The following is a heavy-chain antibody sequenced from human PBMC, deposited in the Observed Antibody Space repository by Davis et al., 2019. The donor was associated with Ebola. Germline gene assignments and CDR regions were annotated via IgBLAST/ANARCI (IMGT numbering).Heavy chain of an antibody. CDR2: ITPFNGNT. CDR3: ASTMGVVTANSEENAFDI. CDR1: GYTFTGYY. Sequence: SVKVSCKASGYTFTGYYMHWVRQAPGQALEWMGWITPFNGNTNYAQKFQDRVTITRDRSMSTAYMELSSLRSEDTAMYYCASTMGVVTANSEENAFDIWGQGTMVTVSS. V-gene: IGHV1-45*02. J-gene: IGHJ3*02. D-gene: IGHD2-21*02.